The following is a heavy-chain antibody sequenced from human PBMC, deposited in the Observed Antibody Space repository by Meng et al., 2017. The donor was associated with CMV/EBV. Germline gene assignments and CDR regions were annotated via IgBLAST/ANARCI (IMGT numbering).Heavy chain of an antibody. V-gene: IGHV3-15*01. CDR2: IKSKTDGGTT. Sequence: GESLKISCAASGFTFSNAWMSWVRQAPRKGLEWVGRIKSKTDGGTTDYAAPVKGRFTISRDDSKNTLYLQMNSLKTEDTAVYYCTTTHSSSLYYYYGMDVWGQGTTVTVSS. CDR3: TTTHSSSLYYYYGMDV. J-gene: IGHJ6*02. D-gene: IGHD6-6*01. CDR1: GFTFSNAW.